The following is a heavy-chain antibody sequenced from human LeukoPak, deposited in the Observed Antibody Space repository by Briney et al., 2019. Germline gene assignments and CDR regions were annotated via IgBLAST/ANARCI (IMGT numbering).Heavy chain of an antibody. CDR1: GFTFSSYA. J-gene: IGHJ4*02. V-gene: IGHV3-30*04. CDR2: ISYDGSNK. D-gene: IGHD3-3*01. CDR3: ARENYDLNYFDY. Sequence: GGSLRLSCAASGFTFSSYAMHWVRQAPGKGLEWVAVISYDGSNKYYADSVKGRFTISRDNSKNTLYLQMNSLRAEDTAVYYCARENYDLNYFDYWGQGTLVTVSS.